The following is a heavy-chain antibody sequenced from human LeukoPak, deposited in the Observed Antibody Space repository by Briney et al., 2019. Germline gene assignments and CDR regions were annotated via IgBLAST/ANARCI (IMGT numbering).Heavy chain of an antibody. V-gene: IGHV3-23*01. CDR3: ATAAVYAIRDDY. D-gene: IGHD2-8*01. CDR1: GFTFTTHV. Sequence: GGSLRLSCAASGFTFTTHVMSWVRQAPGKGLGWVSGISGDGGGDGGSTYSADSVKGRFTISRDNAKNSLYLQMNSLRAEDTAVYYCATAAVYAIRDDYWGQGTLVTVSS. CDR2: ISGDGGGDGGST. J-gene: IGHJ4*02.